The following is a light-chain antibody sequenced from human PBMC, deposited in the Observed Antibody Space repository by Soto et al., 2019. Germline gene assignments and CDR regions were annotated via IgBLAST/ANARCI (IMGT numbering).Light chain of an antibody. V-gene: IGKV3-20*01. CDR2: AAS. Sequence: EIVLTQSPGTLSLSPGERATLSCRTSQSVSTAHLAWYQQKPGQAHRLLIYAASSRATGIPDRFSGSGSGTDFTLTISRLEPEDFAVYYCQEYGPSPWTFGQGTKVEI. CDR1: QSVSTAH. CDR3: QEYGPSPWT. J-gene: IGKJ1*01.